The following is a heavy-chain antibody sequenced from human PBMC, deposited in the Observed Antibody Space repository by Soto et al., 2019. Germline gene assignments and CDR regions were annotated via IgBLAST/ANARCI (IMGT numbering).Heavy chain of an antibody. CDR2: ISYDGSNK. J-gene: IGHJ2*01. CDR1: GFTFSSYA. V-gene: IGHV3-30-3*01. CDR3: ARPTVTTGAHWYFDL. Sequence: QVQLVESGGGVVQPGRSLRLSCAASGFTFSSYAMYWVRQAPGKGLEWVAVISYDGSNKNYADSVKGRFTISRDYSQNTLYLQMNSLRAEDTAIYYCARPTVTTGAHWYFDLWGCGTLVTVSS. D-gene: IGHD4-17*01.